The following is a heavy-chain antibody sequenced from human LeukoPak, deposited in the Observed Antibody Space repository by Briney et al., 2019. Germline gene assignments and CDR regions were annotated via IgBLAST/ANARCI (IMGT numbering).Heavy chain of an antibody. D-gene: IGHD3-22*01. Sequence: GGSLRLSCAASGFTFSSYAMHWVRQAPGKGLEWVAVISYDGTNTDYGDSVKGRFTTSRDNAKNSLYLQMNSLRAEDTAVYYCARDVHYYESSGYSPYGMDVWGQGTTVTVSS. CDR1: GFTFSSYA. V-gene: IGHV3-30*03. CDR3: ARDVHYYESSGYSPYGMDV. J-gene: IGHJ6*02. CDR2: ISYDGTNT.